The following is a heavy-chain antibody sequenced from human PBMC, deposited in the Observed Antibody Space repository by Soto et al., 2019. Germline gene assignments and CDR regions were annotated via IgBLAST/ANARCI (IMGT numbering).Heavy chain of an antibody. CDR1: XXXXXXXX. CDR2: INAGNGNT. J-gene: IGHJ4*02. Sequence: QVQLVQSGAEVKKPGASVKVXXXXXXXXXXXXXXHWVRQAPGQRLEWMGWINAGNGNTKYSQKXXXXXXXXXXXXXXXXXXXXXXXXSEXXXXYYCARDLQADYWGQGTLVTVSS. V-gene: IGHV1-3*01. CDR3: ARDLQADY. D-gene: IGHD3-10*01.